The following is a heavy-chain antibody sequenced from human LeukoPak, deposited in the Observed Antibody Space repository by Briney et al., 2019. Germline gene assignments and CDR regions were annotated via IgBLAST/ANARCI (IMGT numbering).Heavy chain of an antibody. CDR3: AREGGLYRPLDY. CDR2: VHLDGRT. J-gene: IGHJ4*02. CDR1: GGSVTSTNW. Sequence: SETLSLTCAVSGGSVTSTNWWTGVRPPPGKGLEWIGEVHLDGRTNYNPSLKSRLIMSVDLPENHISLKLTSVTAADTAVYYCAREGGLYRPLDYSGQGTLVTVSS. V-gene: IGHV4-4*02. D-gene: IGHD3-16*01.